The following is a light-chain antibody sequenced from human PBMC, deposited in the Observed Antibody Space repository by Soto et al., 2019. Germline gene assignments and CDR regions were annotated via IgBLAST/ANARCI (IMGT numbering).Light chain of an antibody. CDR3: QKYNNVPAT. Sequence: DIQMTQSPPSLSASVGDRVTITWRASQGIGNSLAWYQQKPGTVPKLLIYSASTLQSGVPSRFSGSGSGTDFTLTISSLQPEDVAAYYCQKYNNVPATFGQGTRLEIK. J-gene: IGKJ5*01. CDR1: QGIGNS. V-gene: IGKV1-27*01. CDR2: SAS.